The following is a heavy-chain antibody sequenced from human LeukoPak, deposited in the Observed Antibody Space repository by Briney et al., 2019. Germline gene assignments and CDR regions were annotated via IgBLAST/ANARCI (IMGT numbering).Heavy chain of an antibody. J-gene: IGHJ4*02. V-gene: IGHV3-30*03. CDR1: GFTFSSYA. CDR3: ARFPGYSYGFGNY. Sequence: GGSLRLSCAASGFTFSSYAMHWVRQAPGKGPEWVAVVSYDGSNKYYADSVKDRFTISRDNSKNTLYLQMNSLRAEDTAVYYCARFPGYSYGFGNYWGQGTLVTVSS. CDR2: VSYDGSNK. D-gene: IGHD5-18*01.